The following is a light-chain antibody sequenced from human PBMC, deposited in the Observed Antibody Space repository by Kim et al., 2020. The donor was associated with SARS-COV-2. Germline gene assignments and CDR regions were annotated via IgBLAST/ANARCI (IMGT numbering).Light chain of an antibody. V-gene: IGKV3-20*01. CDR2: DAS. J-gene: IGKJ2*01. Sequence: PGERATLSCRASQSVNNNYLAWYQQKPDQAPRLLIYDASSRATGIPDRFSGSGSGTDFTLTISRLEPEDFAVYYCQQYGGSPPYTFGQGTKL. CDR1: QSVNNNY. CDR3: QQYGGSPPYT.